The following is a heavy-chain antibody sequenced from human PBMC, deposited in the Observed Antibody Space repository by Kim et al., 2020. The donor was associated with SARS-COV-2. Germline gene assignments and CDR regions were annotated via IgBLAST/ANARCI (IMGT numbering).Heavy chain of an antibody. D-gene: IGHD3-10*01. V-gene: IGHV4-34*01. J-gene: IGHJ5*02. CDR1: GGSFSGYY. Sequence: SETLSLPCAVYGGSFSGYYWSWIRQPPGKGLEWIGEINHSGSTNYNPSLKSRVTISVDTSKNQFSLKLSSVTAADTAVYYCARSGGLLWFWGRDRFDPWG. CDR3: ARSGGLLWFWGRDRFDP. CDR2: INHSGST.